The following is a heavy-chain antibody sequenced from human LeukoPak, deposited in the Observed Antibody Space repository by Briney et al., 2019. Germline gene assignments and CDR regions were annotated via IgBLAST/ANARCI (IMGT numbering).Heavy chain of an antibody. CDR3: ARAAPYSGSSQLDY. Sequence: GGSLRLSCASSGFTFTNYVMTWVRQAPGKGLQWVSAISGSGGATIYADSVKGRFTISRDISKNTLYLQMNSLRAEDTAVYYCARAAPYSGSSQLDYWGQATLVTVSS. CDR2: ISGSGGAT. CDR1: GFTFTNYV. V-gene: IGHV3-23*01. D-gene: IGHD1-26*01. J-gene: IGHJ4*02.